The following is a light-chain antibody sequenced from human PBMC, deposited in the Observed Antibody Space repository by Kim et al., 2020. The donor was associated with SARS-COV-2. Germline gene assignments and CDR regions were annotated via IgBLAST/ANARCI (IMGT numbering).Light chain of an antibody. CDR1: SSDVGGYNY. CDR3: SSYADSSSLL. CDR2: AVT. J-gene: IGLJ3*02. V-gene: IGLV2-11*01. Sequence: GQFITISCTGTSSDVGGYNYVSWYQLHPGKAPKLMIYAVTERPSGVPDRFSGSKSGNTAFLTISGLQAEDEADYYCSSYADSSSLLFGGGTQLTVL.